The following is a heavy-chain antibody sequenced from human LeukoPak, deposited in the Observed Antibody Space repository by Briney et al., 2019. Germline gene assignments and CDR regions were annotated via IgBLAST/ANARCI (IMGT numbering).Heavy chain of an antibody. V-gene: IGHV3-30*18. CDR3: AKDYLGYCSSTSCPLWFDP. Sequence: PGGSLRLSCAASGFTFSSYGMHWVRQAPGKGLERVAGISYDGSNKYYADSVKGRFTISRDNSKNTLYLQMNSLRAEDTAVYYCAKDYLGYCSSTSCPLWFDPWGQGTLVTVSS. CDR1: GFTFSSYG. CDR2: ISYDGSNK. J-gene: IGHJ5*02. D-gene: IGHD2-2*01.